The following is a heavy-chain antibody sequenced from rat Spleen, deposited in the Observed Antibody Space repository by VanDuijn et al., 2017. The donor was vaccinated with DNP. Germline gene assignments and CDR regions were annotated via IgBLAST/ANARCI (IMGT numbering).Heavy chain of an antibody. V-gene: IGHV4-2*01. J-gene: IGHJ2*01. D-gene: IGHD1-11*01. CDR1: GFNFNDYW. Sequence: EVKLVESGGGLVQPGRSLKLSCAASGFNFNDYWMGWVRQAPGKGLEWIGQINKDSSKINYIPSLKEKITISRDNAQNTLYLQMSQLGSEDTAIYYCAKGPNYGGWSDYFDYWGQGVMVTVSS. CDR3: AKGPNYGGWSDYFDY. CDR2: INKDSSKI.